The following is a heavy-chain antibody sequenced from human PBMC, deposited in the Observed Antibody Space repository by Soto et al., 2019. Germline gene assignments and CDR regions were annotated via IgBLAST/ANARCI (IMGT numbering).Heavy chain of an antibody. CDR1: GYTFTGQY. Sequence: ASVKVSCKASGYTFTGQYMHWVRQAPGQGLEWMGWINPYSGDTKYAQKFQGRVTMTRDTSISTVYMGLSRLKSDDTAVYYCARDRGNMVAIFHHYYGMDVWGQGTTVTVSS. D-gene: IGHD3-3*02. CDR3: ARDRGNMVAIFHHYYGMDV. J-gene: IGHJ6*02. V-gene: IGHV1-2*02. CDR2: INPYSGDT.